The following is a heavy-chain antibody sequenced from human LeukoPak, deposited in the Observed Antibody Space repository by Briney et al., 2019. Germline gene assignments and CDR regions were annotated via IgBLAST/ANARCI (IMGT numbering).Heavy chain of an antibody. Sequence: PSETLSLTCTVSRGALSGFYWSWSRQPPRKGLEWIGNIYYTGSTNYNPSLKSRVTISVDTSKEQFSLKLSSVTAADTAVYYCARSIAATIYFDLWGQGTLVTVSS. CDR3: ARSIAATIYFDL. D-gene: IGHD5-12*01. V-gene: IGHV4-59*01. CDR2: IYYTGST. CDR1: RGALSGFY. J-gene: IGHJ4*02.